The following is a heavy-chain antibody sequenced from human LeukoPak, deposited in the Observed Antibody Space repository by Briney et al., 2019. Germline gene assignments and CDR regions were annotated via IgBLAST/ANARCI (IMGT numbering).Heavy chain of an antibody. CDR2: ISGSGGST. D-gene: IGHD3-22*01. CDR1: GFTFSSYA. Sequence: GGSLRLSCAASGFTFSSYAMSWVRQAPGKGLEWVSAISGSGGSTYYADSVKGRFTISRDNSKNTLYLQMNSLRAGDTAVYYCAKIRGYYDSSGYLPFFDYWGQGTLVTVSS. V-gene: IGHV3-23*01. J-gene: IGHJ4*02. CDR3: AKIRGYYDSSGYLPFFDY.